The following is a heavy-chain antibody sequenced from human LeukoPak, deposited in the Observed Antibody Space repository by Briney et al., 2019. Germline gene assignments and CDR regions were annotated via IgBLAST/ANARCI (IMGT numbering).Heavy chain of an antibody. Sequence: GGSLRLSCAVSGFTFTDYYMSWVRQAPGKGLEWIAYISTSGSTIYYADSVKGRFTISRDNAKNSLYLQMNSLRVEDTAVYYCAKVGPSTGDYFDYWGQGTLVTVSS. CDR2: ISTSGSTI. CDR3: AKVGPSTGDYFDY. J-gene: IGHJ4*02. D-gene: IGHD7-27*01. CDR1: GFTFTDYY. V-gene: IGHV3-11*04.